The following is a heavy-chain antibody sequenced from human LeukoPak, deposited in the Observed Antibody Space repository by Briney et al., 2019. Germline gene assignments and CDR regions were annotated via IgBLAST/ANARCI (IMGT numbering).Heavy chain of an antibody. Sequence: GGSLRLSCAASGFTFSSYGMHWVRQAPGKGLEWVSAIIDSGDVTYYADSVKGRFVVSRDNSKNTLSLQMSSLRNEDTAVYYCAKDAAMTTIYYFDSWGQGTLVTVSS. D-gene: IGHD2-21*02. V-gene: IGHV3-23*01. CDR2: IIDSGDVT. CDR1: GFTFSSYG. J-gene: IGHJ4*02. CDR3: AKDAAMTTIYYFDS.